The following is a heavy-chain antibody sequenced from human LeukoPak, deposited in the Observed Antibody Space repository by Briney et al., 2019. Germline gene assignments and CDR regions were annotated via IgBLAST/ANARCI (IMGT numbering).Heavy chain of an antibody. Sequence: SVKVSCKASGGTFSSYAISWVRQAPGQGREWMGGIIPIFGTANYAQKFQGRVTITADESTSTAYMELSSLRSEDTAVYYCARASITMVRGRPLNWFDPWGQGTLVTVSS. V-gene: IGHV1-69*13. CDR1: GGTFSSYA. J-gene: IGHJ5*02. CDR2: IIPIFGTA. CDR3: ARASITMVRGRPLNWFDP. D-gene: IGHD3-10*01.